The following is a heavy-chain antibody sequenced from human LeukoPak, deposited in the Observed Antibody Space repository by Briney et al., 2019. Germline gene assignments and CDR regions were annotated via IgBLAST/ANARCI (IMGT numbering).Heavy chain of an antibody. D-gene: IGHD6-19*01. CDR1: GGTFSSYA. CDR2: IIPIFGTA. CDR3: ATNPSNQWLSYYFDY. Sequence: SVKVSCKASGGTFSSYAISWVRQAPGQGLEWMGGIIPIFGTANYAQKFQGRVTITADESTSTAYMELSSLRSEDTAVYYCATNPSNQWLSYYFDYWGQGTLVTVSS. J-gene: IGHJ4*02. V-gene: IGHV1-69*13.